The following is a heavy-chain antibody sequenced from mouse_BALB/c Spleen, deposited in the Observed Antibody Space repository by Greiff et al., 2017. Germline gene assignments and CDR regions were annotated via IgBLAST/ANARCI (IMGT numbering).Heavy chain of an antibody. D-gene: IGHD3-1*01. J-gene: IGHJ3*01. Sequence: EVQGVESGGGLVKPGGSLKLSCAASGFTFSSYAMSWVRQSPEKRLEWVAEISSGGSYTYYPDTVTGRFTISRDNAKNTLYLEMSSLRSEDTAMYYCARDSSGYGAYWGQGTLVTVSA. CDR1: GFTFSSYA. CDR2: ISSGGSYT. CDR3: ARDSSGYGAY. V-gene: IGHV5-9-4*01.